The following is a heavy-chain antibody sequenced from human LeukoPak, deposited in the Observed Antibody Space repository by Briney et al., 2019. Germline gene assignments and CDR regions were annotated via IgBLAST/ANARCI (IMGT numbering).Heavy chain of an antibody. CDR3: ARAPDIVVVTAIPFDY. D-gene: IGHD2-21*02. J-gene: IGHJ4*02. CDR1: GYTFADYY. V-gene: IGHV1-2*02. Sequence: ASVKVSCKTSGYTFADYYIHGVRQAPGQGLEWVGWMNPNSGDTNYARSFQGRVTMTRDTSISTAYMELSRLRSDDTAVYYCARAPDIVVVTAIPFDYWGQGTLVTVSS. CDR2: MNPNSGDT.